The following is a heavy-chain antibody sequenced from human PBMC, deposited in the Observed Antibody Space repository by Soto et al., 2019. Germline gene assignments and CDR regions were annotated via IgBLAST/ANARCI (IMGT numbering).Heavy chain of an antibody. V-gene: IGHV1-69*01. CDR1: GGTFSRHA. CDR2: IVPLFGTA. D-gene: IGHD2-15*01. Sequence: QVQLVQSGAEVKKPGSSVKVSCKASGGTFSRHAINWVRQAPGHGLQWMGGIVPLFGTANYAQKFQGRVTITADESTSTANMELRSLRSEDTAVYYCARDYGHDCSGGNCYFYFWGQGTLVTVSS. CDR3: ARDYGHDCSGGNCYFYF. J-gene: IGHJ4*02.